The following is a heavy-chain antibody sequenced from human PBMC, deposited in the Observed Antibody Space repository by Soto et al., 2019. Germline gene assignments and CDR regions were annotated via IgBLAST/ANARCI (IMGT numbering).Heavy chain of an antibody. V-gene: IGHV1-8*01. CDR2: MNSNSGNT. Sequence: QEQLVQSGAEVKKPGASVKVSCKASGYTFTSYDINWVRQATGQGLEWMGWMNSNSGNTGYEQKFQGRVTMTRNTSISTAYMELSSLRFEDTAVYYCATERWEDAFDVWGQGTMVTVSS. CDR1: GYTFTSYD. D-gene: IGHD1-26*01. CDR3: ATERWEDAFDV. J-gene: IGHJ3*01.